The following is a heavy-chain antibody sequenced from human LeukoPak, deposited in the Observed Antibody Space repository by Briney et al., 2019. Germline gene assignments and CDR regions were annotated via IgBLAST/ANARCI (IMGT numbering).Heavy chain of an antibody. CDR1: GYTFTGYY. J-gene: IGHJ6*02. CDR3: ARVSPYYYYGMDV. V-gene: IGHV1-2*02. CDR2: INPNSGGT. Sequence: ASVKVSCKASGYTFTGYYMHWVRQAPGQGLEWMGWINPNSGGTNYAQKFQGRVTMTRDTSISTAYMELSRLRSDDTAVYYCARVSPYYYYGMDVWGQGTTVTVSS.